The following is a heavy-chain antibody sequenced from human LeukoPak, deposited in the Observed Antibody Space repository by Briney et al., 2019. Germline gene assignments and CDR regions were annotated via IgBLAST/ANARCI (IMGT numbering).Heavy chain of an antibody. V-gene: IGHV3-23*01. CDR2: VGTDSDT. J-gene: IGHJ4*02. D-gene: IGHD6-13*01. CDR3: AKKTPGIHPFDS. Sequence: GGSLRLSCAASGFTFRTSAFSWVRQSPRRGLEWVSTVGTDSDTYYADSVKGRFTISRDNSKNTVYLQMTGLRADDTAVYYCAKKTPGIHPFDSWGQGTLVTVSP. CDR1: GFTFRTSA.